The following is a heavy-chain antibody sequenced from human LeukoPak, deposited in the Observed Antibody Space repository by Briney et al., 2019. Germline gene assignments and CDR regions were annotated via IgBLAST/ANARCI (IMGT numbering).Heavy chain of an antibody. V-gene: IGHV3-23*01. CDR1: GFTSSSYA. CDR3: AKDPGYSYGYLYDP. D-gene: IGHD5-18*01. J-gene: IGHJ5*02. CDR2: ISGSGGST. Sequence: GGSLRLSCAASGFTSSSYAMSWVRQAPGKGLEWVSAISGSGGSTYYADSVKGRFTISRDNSKNTLYLQMNSLRAEDTAVYYCAKDPGYSYGYLYDPWGQGTLVTVSS.